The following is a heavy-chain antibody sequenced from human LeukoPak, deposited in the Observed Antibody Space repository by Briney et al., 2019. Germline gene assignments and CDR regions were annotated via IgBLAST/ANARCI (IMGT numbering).Heavy chain of an antibody. D-gene: IGHD3-22*01. CDR3: ARANPYYYDNSGHYVFDY. J-gene: IGHJ4*02. CDR2: IYHSGST. Sequence: SQTLSLTCAVSGVSISSGGYSWSWIRQPPGKDLEWIGYIYHSGSTNYNPSLKSRVTIPVDRPKNQFSLKLNSMTAADTAVYFCARANPYYYDNSGHYVFDYWGQGTLVTVSS. CDR1: GVSISSGGYS. V-gene: IGHV4-30-2*01.